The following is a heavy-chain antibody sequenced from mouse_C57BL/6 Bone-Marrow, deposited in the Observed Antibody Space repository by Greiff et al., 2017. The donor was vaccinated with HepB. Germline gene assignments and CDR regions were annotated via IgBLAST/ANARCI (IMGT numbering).Heavy chain of an antibody. CDR2: IYPRSGNT. D-gene: IGHD1-1*01. V-gene: IGHV1-81*01. CDR3: ARFLITMVVAYYFDY. CDR1: GYTFTSYG. J-gene: IGHJ2*01. Sequence: QVQLQQSGAELARPGASVKLSCKASGYTFTSYGISWVKQRTGQGLEWIGEIYPRSGNTYYNEKFKGKATLTADKSSSTAYMELRSLTSEDSAVYFCARFLITMVVAYYFDYWGQGTTLTVSS.